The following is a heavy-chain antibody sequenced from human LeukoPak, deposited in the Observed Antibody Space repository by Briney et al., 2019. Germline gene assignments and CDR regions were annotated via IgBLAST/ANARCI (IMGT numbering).Heavy chain of an antibody. CDR3: ARPVISSWLDAFDI. V-gene: IGHV4-59*08. CDR1: GASITIYY. Sequence: SATLSLTCTVSGASITIYYWSWTRHPPGKGQEWIGFISYIGSANYNPCLKSRVTISVDTSTNQFSLSLTSVTAADTAVYYCARPVISSWLDAFDIWGQGTMVTVSS. CDR2: ISYIGSA. D-gene: IGHD6-13*01. J-gene: IGHJ3*02.